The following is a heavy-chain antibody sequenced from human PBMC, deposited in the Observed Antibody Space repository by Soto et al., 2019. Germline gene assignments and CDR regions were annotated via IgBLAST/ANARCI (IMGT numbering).Heavy chain of an antibody. CDR1: GFTFSSYA. V-gene: IGHV3-23*01. CDR2: ISGSGRST. Sequence: GGSLRLSCAASGFTFSSYAMSWVRQAPGKGLEWVSAISGSGRSTYYADSVKGRFTISRDNSKNTLYLQMNSLRAEDTAVYYCAKASRYYYDSSDDYWGQGTLVTVSS. J-gene: IGHJ4*02. CDR3: AKASRYYYDSSDDY. D-gene: IGHD3-22*01.